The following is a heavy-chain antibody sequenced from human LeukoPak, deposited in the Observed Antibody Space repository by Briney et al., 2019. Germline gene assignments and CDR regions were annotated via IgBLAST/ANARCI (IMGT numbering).Heavy chain of an antibody. J-gene: IGHJ4*02. CDR1: GFTFSSYW. CDR2: IKQDGSEK. D-gene: IGHD3-10*01. CDR3: ARDFTVRF. V-gene: IGHV3-7*05. Sequence: GRSLRLSCAASGFTFSSYWMSWVRQAPGKGLEWVANIKQDGSEKYYVDSVKGRFTISRDSANSSLYLQMNSLRAEDTAVYYCARDFTVRFWGQGTLVTVSS.